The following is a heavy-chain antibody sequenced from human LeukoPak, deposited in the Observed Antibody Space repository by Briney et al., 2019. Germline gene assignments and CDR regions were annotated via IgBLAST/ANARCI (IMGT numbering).Heavy chain of an antibody. J-gene: IGHJ3*02. CDR2: IYYSGST. Sequence: SETLSLTCTVSGGSISTYYRSWIRQPPGKGLEWIGYIYYSGSTNYNPSLKSRVTISVDTSKNQFSLKLSSVTAADTAVYYCARARDVYYDRAFDIWGQGTMVTFSS. CDR3: ARARDVYYDRAFDI. D-gene: IGHD3-22*01. CDR1: GGSISTYY. V-gene: IGHV4-59*01.